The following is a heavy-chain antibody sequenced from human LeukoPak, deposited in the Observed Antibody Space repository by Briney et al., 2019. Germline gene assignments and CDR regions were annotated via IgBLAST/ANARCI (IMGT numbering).Heavy chain of an antibody. CDR1: GGSISSGDYY. CDR2: IYYSGST. J-gene: IGHJ3*02. V-gene: IGHV4-30-4*08. Sequence: SQTLSLTCTVSGGSISSGDYYWSWIRQPPGKGLEWIGYIYYSGSTYYDPSLKSRVTISVDTSKNQFSLKLSSVTAADTAVYYCARGGSGGGITIFGVDSPHAFDIWGQGTMVTVSS. CDR3: ARGGSGGGITIFGVDSPHAFDI. D-gene: IGHD3-3*01.